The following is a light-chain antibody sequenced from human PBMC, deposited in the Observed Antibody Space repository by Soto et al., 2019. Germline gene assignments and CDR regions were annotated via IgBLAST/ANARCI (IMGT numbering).Light chain of an antibody. J-gene: IGKJ2*01. CDR3: QYDSS. CDR2: DAA. V-gene: IGKV1-5*01. Sequence: DIQMTQSPSTLSASVGXRVTITCRASQSVSIWLAWYQQKPGKAPRLLIYDAASLKTGVPSRFSGSGSGTNFTLTISSLQPDDFATYQCQYDSSFGQGTKVDIK. CDR1: QSVSIW.